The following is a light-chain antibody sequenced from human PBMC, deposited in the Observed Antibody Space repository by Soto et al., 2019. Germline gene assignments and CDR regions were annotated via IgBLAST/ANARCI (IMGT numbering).Light chain of an antibody. V-gene: IGKV1-39*01. CDR3: QPSYSTLLT. CDR1: QTIIRY. J-gene: IGKJ3*01. CDR2: AAS. Sequence: DIQMTQSPSSLSASVGDRVTITCRASQTIIRYLNWYQQKPGRAPNLLIYAASSLQSGVPSRFSGSGSGTEFTLTISSLQPEDFATYYCQPSYSTLLTFGPGTKV.